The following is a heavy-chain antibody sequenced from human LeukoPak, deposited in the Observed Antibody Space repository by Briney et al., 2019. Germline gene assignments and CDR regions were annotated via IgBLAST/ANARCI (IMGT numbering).Heavy chain of an antibody. J-gene: IGHJ6*02. Sequence: PSETLSLTCTVTGGPISSGDYYWTWIRPPPGKGLEWIGFIYNTGSTYSNPSLESRLTISLDTSKNQFSLKLSSVTAADTAVYYCARQSAGMDVWGQGITVTVSS. V-gene: IGHV4-30-4*01. CDR1: GGPISSGDYY. CDR2: IYNTGST. CDR3: ARQSAGMDV.